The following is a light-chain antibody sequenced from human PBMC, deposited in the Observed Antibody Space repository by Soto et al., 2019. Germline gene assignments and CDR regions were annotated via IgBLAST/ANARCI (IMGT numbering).Light chain of an antibody. Sequence: DIQMTQSPSTLSASVGDRVTITCRASQSISSWLAWYQQKPGKAPKLLIYDASSLKSGVPSRFSGSGSGTEFPLTISSLQPDDFATYYCQQYNSYPTFGQGTKLEIK. CDR2: DAS. CDR3: QQYNSYPT. CDR1: QSISSW. J-gene: IGKJ2*01. V-gene: IGKV1-5*01.